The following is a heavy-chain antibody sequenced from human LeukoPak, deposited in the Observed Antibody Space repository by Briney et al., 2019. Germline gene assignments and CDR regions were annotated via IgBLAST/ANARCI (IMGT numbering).Heavy chain of an antibody. V-gene: IGHV3-23*01. CDR3: AKEDGFGKFFDY. J-gene: IGHJ4*02. CDR2: ISGSGGST. D-gene: IGHD3-10*01. Sequence: GGSPRLSCAASGFTFSSYAMNWVRQAPGKGLEWVSGISGSGGSTYYADSVKGRFTISRDNSKNTLYLQMNSLRAEDTAVYYCAKEDGFGKFFDYWGQGTLVTLSS. CDR1: GFTFSSYA.